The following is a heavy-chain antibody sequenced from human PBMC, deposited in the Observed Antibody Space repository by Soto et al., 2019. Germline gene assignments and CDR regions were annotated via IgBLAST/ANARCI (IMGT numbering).Heavy chain of an antibody. V-gene: IGHV2-5*02. D-gene: IGHD2-21*02. J-gene: IGHJ6*02. Sequence: QITLKESGPTLVKPTQTLTLTCTFSGFSLSTGGVGVGWIRQPPGKALEWLALIYWDDDKRYSPSLKSRLTVTQDTSKNHVVLTMTNMDPVDTATYYCAHSRCGGDCLRSYSSHYYYGMDVWGQGTTVTVSS. CDR3: AHSRCGGDCLRSYSSHYYYGMDV. CDR1: GFSLSTGGVG. CDR2: IYWDDDK.